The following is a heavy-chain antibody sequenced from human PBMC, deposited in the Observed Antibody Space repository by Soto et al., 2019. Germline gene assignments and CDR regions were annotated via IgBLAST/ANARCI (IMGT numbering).Heavy chain of an antibody. CDR2: IWYDGSNK. Sequence: GGSLRLSCAASGFTFSSYGMHWVRQAPGKGLEWVAVIWYDGSNKYYADSVKGRFTISRDNSKNTLYLQMNSMRAEDTAVYYCARDQPGYSYGWRGYYIDYWGQGTLVTVSS. D-gene: IGHD5-18*01. V-gene: IGHV3-33*01. CDR3: ARDQPGYSYGWRGYYIDY. CDR1: GFTFSSYG. J-gene: IGHJ4*02.